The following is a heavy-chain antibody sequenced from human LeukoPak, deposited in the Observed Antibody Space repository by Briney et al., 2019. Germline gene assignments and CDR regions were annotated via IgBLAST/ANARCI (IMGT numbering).Heavy chain of an antibody. CDR2: IYYSGNT. J-gene: IGHJ3*02. CDR1: GVSITTYY. Sequence: SETLSLTCTVSGVSITTYYWSWIRQPPGKGLEWIRYIYYSGNTNYNPSLKSRVTMSVDTSKNQLSLKLNSVTAADTAVYYCARDSRASDIWGQGTVVTVSS. V-gene: IGHV4-59*01. CDR3: ARDSRASDI.